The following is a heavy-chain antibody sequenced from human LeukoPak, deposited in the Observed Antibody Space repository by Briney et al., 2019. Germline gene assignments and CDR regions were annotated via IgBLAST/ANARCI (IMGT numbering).Heavy chain of an antibody. J-gene: IGHJ4*02. CDR2: IIGSGGST. Sequence: GSLRLSCAASGFTFTTYAMSWVRQVPGKGLEWFSSIIGSGGSTYYADSVKGRFTISRDNSKNTLFLQMNSLRADDTAVYYCAKSKFPYDTDGWHGYFDFWGQGTLVTVSS. D-gene: IGHD3-22*01. CDR3: AKSKFPYDTDGWHGYFDF. CDR1: GFTFTTYA. V-gene: IGHV3-23*01.